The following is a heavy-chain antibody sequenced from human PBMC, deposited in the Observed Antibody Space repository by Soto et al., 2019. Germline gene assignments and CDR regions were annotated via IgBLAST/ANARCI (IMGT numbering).Heavy chain of an antibody. CDR3: ARHVPYCSDTSHCAYGMDV. V-gene: IGHV4-59*08. J-gene: IGHJ6*02. Sequence: SETLSLTCTVSGCSISSYYWSWSRQPPGKGLEWIGYIYYSGSTNYNPSLKSRVTISVDTSKNQFSLKLSSVTAADTAVYYCARHVPYCSDTSHCAYGMDVWGQGTTVTVSS. D-gene: IGHD2-2*01. CDR2: IYYSGST. CDR1: GCSISSYY.